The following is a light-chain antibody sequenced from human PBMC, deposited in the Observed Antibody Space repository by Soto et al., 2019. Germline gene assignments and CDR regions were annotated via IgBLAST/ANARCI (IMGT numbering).Light chain of an antibody. CDR2: AAS. J-gene: IGKJ3*01. CDR3: QQSYSTLYQFT. Sequence: DIQMTQSPSSLSASVGDRVTITCRASQSISSYLNWYQQKPGKAPKLLIYAASSLQSGVPSRFSGSGSGTDFTLTISSLQPEDFATYYCQQSYSTLYQFTFGPGTKVDIK. V-gene: IGKV1-39*01. CDR1: QSISSY.